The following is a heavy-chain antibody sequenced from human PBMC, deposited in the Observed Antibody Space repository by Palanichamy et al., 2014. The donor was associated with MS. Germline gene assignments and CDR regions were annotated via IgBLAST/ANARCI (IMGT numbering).Heavy chain of an antibody. J-gene: IGHJ4*02. CDR2: IGQDGSEK. CDR1: GVTFSTHW. D-gene: IGHD2-21*01. Sequence: EVQLVESGGGLVQPGGSLRLSCEVSGVTFSTHWMSWVRQAPGKGLEWVANIGQDGSEKYYVDSVKGRFSISRDNAKNSLYLQMNSLRAEDTAVYYCARGAGIGDYWGRGTLVTVSS. CDR3: ARGAGIGDY. V-gene: IGHV3-7*01.